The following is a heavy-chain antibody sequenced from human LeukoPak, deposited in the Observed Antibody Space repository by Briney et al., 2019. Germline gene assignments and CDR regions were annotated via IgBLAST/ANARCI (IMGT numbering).Heavy chain of an antibody. CDR3: ARVESMDPINPYSSGYRGPGNTWTYGMDV. CDR2: INPKSGGT. CDR1: GYTFTGYY. D-gene: IGHD3-22*01. Sequence: ASLKVSCKASGYTFTGYYMHCVPQAPGQGREWMGWINPKSGGTNYAQKYQGRVTMTRDTSISTAYMELSRLRSDDTAVYYCARVESMDPINPYSSGYRGPGNTWTYGMDVWGQGTTVTVSS. J-gene: IGHJ6*02. V-gene: IGHV1-2*02.